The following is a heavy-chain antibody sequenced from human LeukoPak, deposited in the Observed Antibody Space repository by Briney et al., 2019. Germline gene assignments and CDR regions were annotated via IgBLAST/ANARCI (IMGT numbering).Heavy chain of an antibody. CDR1: GFTFSIYW. CDR2: INQDGGEE. V-gene: IGHV3-7*04. D-gene: IGHD2-15*01. Sequence: PGGSPRLSCAASGFTFSIYWMSWVRQAPGKGLEWVANINQDGGEEYYVDSLKGRFTISRDNAKNSLYLQTNSLRADDTAVYYCARYCSIGSCFDYWGQGALVTVSS. CDR3: ARYCSIGSCFDY. J-gene: IGHJ4*02.